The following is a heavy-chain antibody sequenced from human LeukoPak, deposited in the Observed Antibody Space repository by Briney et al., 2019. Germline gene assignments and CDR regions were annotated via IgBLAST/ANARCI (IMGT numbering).Heavy chain of an antibody. J-gene: IGHJ4*02. CDR3: ARVEAVCGGDCFSDY. Sequence: ASVKVSCKASGYTFTSYGIRWVRQAPGQGLEWMGWISAYNGNTNYAQKLQGRVTMTTDTSTSTAYMELRSLRSDDTAVYYCARVEAVCGGDCFSDYWGQGTLVTVSS. V-gene: IGHV1-18*01. CDR2: ISAYNGNT. D-gene: IGHD2-21*02. CDR1: GYTFTSYG.